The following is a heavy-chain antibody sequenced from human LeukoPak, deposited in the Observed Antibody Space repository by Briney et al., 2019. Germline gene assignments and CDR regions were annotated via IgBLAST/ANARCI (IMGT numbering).Heavy chain of an antibody. CDR3: ATEYASGRNYYYYMDV. Sequence: GGSLRLSCAASGFTFSDYYMIWIRQAPGKGLEGVSYISSSGRNIYYADSVKGRFTISRDNAKNSLYLKMNSLRAEDTAVYYCATEYASGRNYYYYMDVWGKGTTVTVSS. CDR2: ISSSGRNI. J-gene: IGHJ6*03. D-gene: IGHD3-10*01. CDR1: GFTFSDYY. V-gene: IGHV3-11*04.